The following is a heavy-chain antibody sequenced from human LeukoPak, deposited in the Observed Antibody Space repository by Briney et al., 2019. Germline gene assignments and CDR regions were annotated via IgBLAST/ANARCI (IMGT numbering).Heavy chain of an antibody. CDR3: ARDLNDFWSGYSYDY. CDR1: GFTFSSYS. CDR2: ISSSSSTI. Sequence: TGGSLRLSCAASGFTFSSYSMNWVRQAPGKGLEWVSYISSSSSTIYYADSVKGRFTISRDNAKYSLYLQMNSLRAEDTAVYYCARDLNDFWSGYSYDYWGQGTLVTVSS. J-gene: IGHJ4*02. D-gene: IGHD3-3*01. V-gene: IGHV3-48*01.